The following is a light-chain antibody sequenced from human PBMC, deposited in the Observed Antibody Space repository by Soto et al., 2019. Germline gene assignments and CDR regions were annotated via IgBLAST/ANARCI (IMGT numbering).Light chain of an antibody. Sequence: DIQMTQSPSTLSASVGDRVTITCLASQSISSCFAWYQQKPGKAPKLLIYDASSLQSGVQSRFSGSGSGTEFPLSISSLKPDDFETYYCQQYNSSSGRFGQGTKVDI. CDR1: QSISSC. V-gene: IGKV1-5*01. CDR2: DAS. CDR3: QQYNSSSGR. J-gene: IGKJ1*01.